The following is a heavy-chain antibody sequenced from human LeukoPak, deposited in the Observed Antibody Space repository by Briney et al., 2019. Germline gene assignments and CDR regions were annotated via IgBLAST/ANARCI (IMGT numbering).Heavy chain of an antibody. CDR2: IKEDGSEK. V-gene: IGHV3-7*01. D-gene: IGHD3-10*01. CDR3: ATEYGSGSYFRWFDY. CDR1: GITFSSYW. J-gene: IGHJ4*02. Sequence: GGSLRLSCAASGITFSSYWMTWVRQAPGKGLEGVANIKEDGSEKYYVDLVKGRFTISRDNAKNSLYLQMNSLRAEDTAVYYCATEYGSGSYFRWFDYWGQGTLVTVSS.